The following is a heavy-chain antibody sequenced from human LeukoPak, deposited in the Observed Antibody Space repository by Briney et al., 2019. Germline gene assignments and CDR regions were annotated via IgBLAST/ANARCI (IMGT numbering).Heavy chain of an antibody. J-gene: IGHJ5*02. CDR3: ARHGALLWFGELLSGWFDP. CDR1: GYSFTSYW. Sequence: GESLKISCKGSGYSFTSYWIGWGGQLPGKGLGWMGIIYPGDSDTRYSPTFQGQVTISADKSISTAYLQWSSLKASDTAMYYCARHGALLWFGELLSGWFDPWGQGTLVTVSS. V-gene: IGHV5-51*01. CDR2: IYPGDSDT. D-gene: IGHD3-10*01.